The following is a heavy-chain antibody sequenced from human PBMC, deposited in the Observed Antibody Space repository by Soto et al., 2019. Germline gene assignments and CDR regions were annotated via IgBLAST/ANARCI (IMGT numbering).Heavy chain of an antibody. J-gene: IGHJ4*02. CDR3: AKGRGALYDILTGYRYYFDY. CDR1: GFTFSSYA. V-gene: IGHV3-23*01. D-gene: IGHD3-9*01. CDR2: ISGSGGST. Sequence: AGGSLRLSCAASGFTFSSYAMSWVRQAPGKGLEWVSAISGSGGSTYYADSVKGRFTISRDNSKNTLYLQMNSLRAEDTAVYYCAKGRGALYDILTGYRYYFDYWGQGTLVTVSS.